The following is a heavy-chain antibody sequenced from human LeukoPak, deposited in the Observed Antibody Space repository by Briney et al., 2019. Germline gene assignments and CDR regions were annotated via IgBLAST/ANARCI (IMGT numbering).Heavy chain of an antibody. CDR3: ARGGGGAKAFYFDY. Sequence: TSETLSLTCTVSGDSISSDNSYWGWIRQPPGKGLEWIGEIDNNGITNYNPSLKSRVTMSVDTTRKRFSLRLTSESAADTGVYYCARGGGGAKAFYFDYWGQGSLVTVSS. J-gene: IGHJ4*02. V-gene: IGHV4-39*01. D-gene: IGHD1-26*01. CDR1: GDSISSDNSY. CDR2: IDNNGIT.